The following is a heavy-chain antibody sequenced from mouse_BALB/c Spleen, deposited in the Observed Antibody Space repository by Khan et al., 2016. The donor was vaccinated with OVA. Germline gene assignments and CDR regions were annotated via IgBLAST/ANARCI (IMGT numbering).Heavy chain of an antibody. V-gene: IGHV3-2*02. D-gene: IGHD2-3*01. CDR1: GYSITSDYA. J-gene: IGHJ4*01. CDR2: ISSSGST. Sequence: EVQLQESGPGLVKPSQSLSLTCTVTGYSITSDYAWNWIRQFPGNKLEWMGYISSSGSTNYNPALKSRISITRDTSKNQFFLQLNSVTTEDTATYYCARDGSRYNYAMDYWSQGTSVTVSS. CDR3: ARDGSRYNYAMDY.